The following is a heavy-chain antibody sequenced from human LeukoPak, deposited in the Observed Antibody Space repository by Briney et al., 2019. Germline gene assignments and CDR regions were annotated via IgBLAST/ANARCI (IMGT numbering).Heavy chain of an antibody. V-gene: IGHV3-48*03. D-gene: IGHD3-22*01. CDR3: ARARGHYYDSSGYRTRYYYMDV. Sequence: GGSLRLSCAASGFTFSSYEMNWVRQAPGKGLEWVSYISSSGSTIYYADSVKGRFTISRDNAKNSLYLQMNSLRAEDTAVYYCARARGHYYDSSGYRTRYYYMDVWGKGTTVTVSS. CDR2: ISSSGSTI. CDR1: GFTFSSYE. J-gene: IGHJ6*03.